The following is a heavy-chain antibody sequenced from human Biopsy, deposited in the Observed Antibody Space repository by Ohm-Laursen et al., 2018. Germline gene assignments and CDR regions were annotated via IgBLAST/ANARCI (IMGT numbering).Heavy chain of an antibody. CDR3: ARDSTINTVTTADY. Sequence: SLRLSCPASGFTFSNYGMHWVRQAPGKGLEWLAVIWYDGSNKSYGDSVQGRFTISRDNSKNTVYLQMKSLRAEDTAIYYCARDSTINTVTTADYWGQGTLVTVSS. V-gene: IGHV3-33*01. CDR1: GFTFSNYG. D-gene: IGHD4-11*01. CDR2: IWYDGSNK. J-gene: IGHJ4*02.